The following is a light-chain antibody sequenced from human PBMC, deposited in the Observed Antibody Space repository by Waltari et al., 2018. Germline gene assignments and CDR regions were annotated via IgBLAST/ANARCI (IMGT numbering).Light chain of an antibody. CDR2: KNN. J-gene: IGLJ2*01. CDR3: AVWDDSLSGFVL. CDR1: SSNLGSNY. V-gene: IGLV1-47*01. Sequence: QSVLTQPPSTSGTPGQRVTISCSGSSSNLGSNYVYWYQHLPGTAPKRLIYKNNQRPSGVPDRFSGSRSGTSASLAISGLRSEDEADYFCAVWDDSLSGFVLFGGGTKLTV.